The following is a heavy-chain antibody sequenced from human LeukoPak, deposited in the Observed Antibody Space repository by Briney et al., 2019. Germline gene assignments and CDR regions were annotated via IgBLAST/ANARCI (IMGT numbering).Heavy chain of an antibody. V-gene: IGHV4-59*01. J-gene: IGHJ5*02. CDR1: GGSLSNYY. D-gene: IGHD5-18*01. CDR3: TRDPRLNSNNWFDP. Sequence: SETLSLTCTVSGGSLSNYYWSWIRQPPGKGLEWIGYIYNSGSTNYNPSLNSRVTISVDTSRNQFSLKLTSVTAADTAVYYCTRDPRLNSNNWFDPWGQGTLVTVSS. CDR2: IYNSGST.